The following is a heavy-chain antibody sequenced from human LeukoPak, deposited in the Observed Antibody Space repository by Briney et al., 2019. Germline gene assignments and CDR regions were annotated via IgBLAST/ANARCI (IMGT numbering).Heavy chain of an antibody. V-gene: IGHV4-39*01. CDR1: GGSISSSSYY. CDR3: ARVCSGGSCYSVVDY. D-gene: IGHD2-15*01. Sequence: SETLSLTCTVSGGSISSSSYYWGWIRQPPGKGLEWIGSIYYSGSTYYNPSLKSRVTISVDTSKDQFSLKLSSVTAADTAVYYCARVCSGGSCYSVVDYWGQGTLVTVSS. CDR2: IYYSGST. J-gene: IGHJ4*02.